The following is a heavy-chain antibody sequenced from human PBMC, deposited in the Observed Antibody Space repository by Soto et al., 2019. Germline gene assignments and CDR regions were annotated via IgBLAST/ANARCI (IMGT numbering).Heavy chain of an antibody. D-gene: IGHD3-9*01. CDR2: ISAYNGNT. CDR3: ARDGLRYFDHYRT. V-gene: IGHV1-18*01. Sequence: QVQLVQSGAEVKKPGASVKVSCKASGYTFTSYGITWVRQAPGQGLEWMGWISAYNGNTNYAQKLQGRVTMTTDTSASTDYMELRSLSSADTAVYYCARDGLRYFDHYRTWGQGTLVTVSS. J-gene: IGHJ5*02. CDR1: GYTFTSYG.